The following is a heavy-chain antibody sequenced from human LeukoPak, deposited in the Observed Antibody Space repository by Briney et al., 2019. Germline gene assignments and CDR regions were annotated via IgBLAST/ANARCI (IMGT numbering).Heavy chain of an antibody. CDR3: ARADTIFGVVITPMDV. D-gene: IGHD3-3*01. J-gene: IGHJ6*04. Sequence: PGGSLRLSCAASGFTFSSYSMNWVRQAPGKGLEWVSSISSSSSYIYYADSVKGRFTISRDNAKNSLYLQMNSLRAEDTAVYYCARADTIFGVVITPMDVWGKGTTVTVSS. V-gene: IGHV3-21*01. CDR2: ISSSSSYI. CDR1: GFTFSSYS.